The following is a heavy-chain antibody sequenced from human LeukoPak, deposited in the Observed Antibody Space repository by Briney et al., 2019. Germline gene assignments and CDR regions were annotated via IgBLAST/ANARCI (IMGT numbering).Heavy chain of an antibody. V-gene: IGHV3-9*01. J-gene: IGHJ4*02. D-gene: IGHD6-13*01. CDR3: AKGPIAAAGSFWYFDY. CDR1: GFTFSNYA. CDR2: ISWNSDSI. Sequence: GGSLRLSCAASGFTFSNYAMHWVRQAPGKGLEWVSGISWNSDSIGYADSVKGRFTISRDNAKNSLYLQMNSLRAEDTALYYCAKGPIAAAGSFWYFDYWGQGTLVTVSS.